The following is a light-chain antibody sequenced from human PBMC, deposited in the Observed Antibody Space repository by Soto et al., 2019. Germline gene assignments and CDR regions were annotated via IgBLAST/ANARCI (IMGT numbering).Light chain of an antibody. J-gene: IGKJ2*01. V-gene: IGKV1-39*01. CDR3: QQSFNMPST. Sequence: DIQMTQFPSSLSASVGDRVTITCRASQSISTCLNWYQQKPGKAPKLLISSASSLQSGVPSRFSGSGSGTDFTLSITSLQPEDFATYYCQQSFNMPSTFGQGTKLEI. CDR2: SAS. CDR1: QSISTC.